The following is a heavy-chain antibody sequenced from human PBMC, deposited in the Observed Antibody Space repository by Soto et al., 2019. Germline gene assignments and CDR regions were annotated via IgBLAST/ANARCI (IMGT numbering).Heavy chain of an antibody. CDR3: SRPYYDFWRLDY. D-gene: IGHD3-3*01. Sequence: ASVKVSCKASGYTFTGYYMHWVRQAPGQGLEWMGWINPNSGGTNYAQKFQGRVTMTRDTSISTAYMELSRLRSDDTAVYYCSRPYYDFWRLDYWGQGTLGTVSS. CDR2: INPNSGGT. J-gene: IGHJ4*02. CDR1: GYTFTGYY. V-gene: IGHV1-2*02.